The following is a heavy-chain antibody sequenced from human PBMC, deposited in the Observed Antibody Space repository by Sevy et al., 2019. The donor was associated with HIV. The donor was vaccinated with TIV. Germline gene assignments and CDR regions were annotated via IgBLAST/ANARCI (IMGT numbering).Heavy chain of an antibody. V-gene: IGHV3-30*02. Sequence: GGSLRLSCAVSGFNFAIYGFHWVRQAPGKGLEWVANTRHDETAKYYVDSVKGRFTISRDNSKNTLYLQMNSLRAEDTAVYYCAKDKRLGAAAGLGFGGGGLNFDYWGQGTLVTVSS. D-gene: IGHD6-13*01. CDR3: AKDKRLGAAAGLGFGGGGLNFDY. CDR1: GFNFAIYG. J-gene: IGHJ4*02. CDR2: TRHDETAK.